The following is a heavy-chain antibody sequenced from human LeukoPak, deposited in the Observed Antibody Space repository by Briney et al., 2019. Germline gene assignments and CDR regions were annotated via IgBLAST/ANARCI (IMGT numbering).Heavy chain of an antibody. Sequence: SGGSLRLSCAASGFTFSSYAMNWVRQAPGKGLEWVSYISSSGSPIYYADSVKGRFTISRDNAKNSLYLQMNSLRAEDTAVYYCAELGITMIGGVWGKGTTVTISS. CDR2: ISSSGSPI. CDR1: GFTFSSYA. V-gene: IGHV3-48*03. J-gene: IGHJ6*04. CDR3: AELGITMIGGV. D-gene: IGHD3-10*02.